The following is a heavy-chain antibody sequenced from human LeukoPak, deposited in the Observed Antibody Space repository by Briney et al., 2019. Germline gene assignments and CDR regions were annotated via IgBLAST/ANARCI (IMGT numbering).Heavy chain of an antibody. CDR1: GYSISSGYY. Sequence: SETLSLTCTVSGYSISSGYYWGWIRQPPGKGLEWIGSIYHSGSTYYNPSLKSRVTISVDTSKNQFSLKLSSVTAADTAVYYCARVHGSGSYSYLYWFDPWGQGTLVTVSS. D-gene: IGHD3-10*01. J-gene: IGHJ5*02. CDR3: ARVHGSGSYSYLYWFDP. V-gene: IGHV4-38-2*02. CDR2: IYHSGST.